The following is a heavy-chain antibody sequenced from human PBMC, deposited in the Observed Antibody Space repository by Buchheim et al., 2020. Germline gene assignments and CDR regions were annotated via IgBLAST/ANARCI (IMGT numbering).Heavy chain of an antibody. CDR3: AKDLESSGYYTIYYYGMDV. V-gene: IGHV3-23*01. D-gene: IGHD3-22*01. CDR1: GFTFSSYA. J-gene: IGHJ6*02. Sequence: EVQLLESGGGLVQPGGSLRLSCAASGFTFSSYAMSWVRQAPGKGLEWVSAISGSGGSTYYADSVKGRFTISRDNSKNTLYLQMNSLRAEDTAVYYCAKDLESSGYYTIYYYGMDVWGQGTT. CDR2: ISGSGGST.